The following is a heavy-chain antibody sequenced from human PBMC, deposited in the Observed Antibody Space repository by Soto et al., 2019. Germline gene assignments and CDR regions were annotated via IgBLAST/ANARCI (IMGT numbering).Heavy chain of an antibody. CDR2: IWYDGSNK. V-gene: IGHV3-33*01. D-gene: IGHD6-19*01. Sequence: QVQLVESGGGVVQPGRSLRLSCAASGFTFSSYGMHWVRQAPGKGLEWVAVIWYDGSNKYYADSVKGRFTISRNNTKNTLYLQMNSLRAEDTAVYYCAREHDTAFFRQWLVRGSNIDVCGKGTKVTVSS. CDR1: GFTFSSYG. CDR3: AREHDTAFFRQWLVRGSNIDV. J-gene: IGHJ6*04.